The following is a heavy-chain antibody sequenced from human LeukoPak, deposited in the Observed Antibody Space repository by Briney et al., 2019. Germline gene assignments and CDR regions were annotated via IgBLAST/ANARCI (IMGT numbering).Heavy chain of an antibody. CDR3: ARDPGIVEEYYFDY. J-gene: IGHJ4*02. CDR2: INPNSGGT. Sequence: ASVKVSCKASGYTFTGYYMHWVRQAPGQGLEWMGWINPNSGGTNYAQKFQGRVTMTRDTSIRTAYMELSRLRSDDTAVYYCARDPGIVEEYYFDYWGQGTLVTVSS. D-gene: IGHD3-22*01. CDR1: GYTFTGYY. V-gene: IGHV1-2*02.